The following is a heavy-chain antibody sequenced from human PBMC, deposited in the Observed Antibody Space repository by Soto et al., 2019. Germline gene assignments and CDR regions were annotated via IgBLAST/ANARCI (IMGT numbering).Heavy chain of an antibody. Sequence: SETLSLTCTVSGGSISSSSYYWGWIRQPPGKGLEWIGSIYYSGSTYYNPSLKSRVTISVDTSKNQFSLKLSSVTAADTAVYYCARLRMSGSYYFDYWGQGTLVTVSS. CDR2: IYYSGST. CDR3: ARLRMSGSYYFDY. V-gene: IGHV4-39*01. D-gene: IGHD1-26*01. CDR1: GGSISSSSYY. J-gene: IGHJ4*02.